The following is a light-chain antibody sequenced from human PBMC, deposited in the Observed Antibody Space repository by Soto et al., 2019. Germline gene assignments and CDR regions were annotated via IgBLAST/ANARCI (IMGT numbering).Light chain of an antibody. CDR1: STDVGGYNY. J-gene: IGLJ1*01. CDR2: EVN. V-gene: IGLV2-14*01. CDR3: GSYTSTDTPLV. Sequence: ALAQPSSVSGSPGQSITISCTGTSTDVGGYNYVSWYQHHPGKGPKLIIYEVNNRPSGVSDRFSGSKSGNKASLTISNLEAEDESDYYCGSYTSTDTPLVFGTGTKVTVL.